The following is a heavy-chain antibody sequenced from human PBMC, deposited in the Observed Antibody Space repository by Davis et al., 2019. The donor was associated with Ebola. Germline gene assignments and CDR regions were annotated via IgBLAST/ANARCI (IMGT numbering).Heavy chain of an antibody. V-gene: IGHV4-39*01. CDR1: GDAISSTIYY. CDR3: VRLGNFEGLF. D-gene: IGHD4-23*01. Sequence: MPSETLSLTCTVSGDAISSTIYYWCWIRQPPGKGMEWIGGLYYDRGIFYTPSLSSRVSISVDTTKNQFAVTLNSVTAADTAVYFCVRLGNFEGLFWGQGTLVTVSS. CDR2: LYYDRGI. J-gene: IGHJ4*02.